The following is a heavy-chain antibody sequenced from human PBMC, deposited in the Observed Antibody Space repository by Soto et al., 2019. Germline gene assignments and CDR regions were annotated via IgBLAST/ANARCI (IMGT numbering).Heavy chain of an antibody. V-gene: IGHV1-8*01. Sequence: ASMKVSCKASGYTFTSYDINWVRRVTGQGLEWMGWMNPNSGSTGYAQQFQGRVTMTRNTSISTAYMELSSLRSDDTAVYYCNRAPPNNRGAPLDYGGKGTLVTVS. J-gene: IGHJ4*02. CDR3: NRAPPNNRGAPLDY. D-gene: IGHD3-10*01. CDR2: MNPNSGST. CDR1: GYTFTSYD.